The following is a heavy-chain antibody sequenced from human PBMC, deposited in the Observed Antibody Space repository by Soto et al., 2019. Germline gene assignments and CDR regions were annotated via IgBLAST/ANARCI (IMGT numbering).Heavy chain of an antibody. Sequence: SETLSLTCDVYGGTISSYYWSWIRQPPGKGLEWIGYIYYSGSTNYNPSLKSRVTISVDTSKNQFSLKLSSVTAADTAVYYCARSDGRYWDQGTLVTVSS. J-gene: IGHJ4*02. CDR2: IYYSGST. V-gene: IGHV4-59*01. CDR1: GGTISSYY. CDR3: ARSDGRY.